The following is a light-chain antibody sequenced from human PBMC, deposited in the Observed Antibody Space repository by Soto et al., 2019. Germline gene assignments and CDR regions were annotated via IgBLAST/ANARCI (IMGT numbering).Light chain of an antibody. CDR3: SSYSSSSTLYV. Sequence: QSVLTQPASVSGSPGQSITISFTGSTSNVGGHNYVSWYQQHAGKAPQLMIYEVSNRPSGVSNRFSGSKSGNTASLTISGFQAEDEADYYCSSYSSSSTLYVFGTGTKVTVL. V-gene: IGLV2-14*01. CDR1: TSNVGGHNY. CDR2: EVS. J-gene: IGLJ1*01.